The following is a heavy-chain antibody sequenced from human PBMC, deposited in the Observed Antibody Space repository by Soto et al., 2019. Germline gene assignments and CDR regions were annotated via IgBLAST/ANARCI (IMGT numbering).Heavy chain of an antibody. CDR3: ARLWYYYGSGSYYNVLSPNWFDP. J-gene: IGHJ5*02. Sequence: ASETLSLTCTVSGGSISSSSYYWVWIRQPPGKGLEWIGSIYYSGSTYYNPSLKSRVTISVDTSKNQFSLKLSSVTAADTAVYYCARLWYYYGSGSYYNVLSPNWFDPWGQGTLVTVSS. CDR1: GGSISSSSYY. V-gene: IGHV4-39*01. CDR2: IYYSGST. D-gene: IGHD3-10*01.